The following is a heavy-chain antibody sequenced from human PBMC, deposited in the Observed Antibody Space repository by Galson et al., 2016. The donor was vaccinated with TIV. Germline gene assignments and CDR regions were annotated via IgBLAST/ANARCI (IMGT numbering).Heavy chain of an antibody. CDR3: ARDHPQGWGFDC. J-gene: IGHJ4*02. Sequence: SLRLSCAAPGFTFSSLSMHWVRQAPGKGLEWVSSISNTGSFKHYPDSLKGQFTISRDNAKNSVLLQMNSLRAEDTAVYYCARDHPQGWGFDCWGQGTLVTVSS. CDR2: ISNTGSFK. D-gene: IGHD3-16*01. V-gene: IGHV3-21*01. CDR1: GFTFSSLS.